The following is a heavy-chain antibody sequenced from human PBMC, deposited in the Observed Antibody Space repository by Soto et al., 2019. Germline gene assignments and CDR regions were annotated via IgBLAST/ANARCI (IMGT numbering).Heavy chain of an antibody. CDR3: ARIQVGYCSGGSCSSKNNWFDP. Sequence: SGPTLVNPTETLTLTCTVSGFSLSNARMGVSWIRQPPGKSLDWLAHIFSNDEKSYSTSPKSRLTISKDTSKSQVVLTMTNMEPVDTHTYYCARIQVGYCSGGSCSSKNNWFDPWGQGTLVTVYS. J-gene: IGHJ5*02. D-gene: IGHD2-15*01. V-gene: IGHV2-26*01. CDR1: GFSLSNARMG. CDR2: IFSNDEK.